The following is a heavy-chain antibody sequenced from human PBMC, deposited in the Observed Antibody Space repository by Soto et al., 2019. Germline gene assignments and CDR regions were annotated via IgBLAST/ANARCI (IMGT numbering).Heavy chain of an antibody. D-gene: IGHD3-3*01. Sequence: GGSLRLSCAASGFTFSSYAMSWVRQAPGKGLEWVSAISGSGGSTYYADSVKGRFTISRDNSKNTLYLQMNSLRAEDTAVYYCAKDSHYNYDFWSGYWGAYYYYGMDVWGQGTTVTVSS. CDR3: AKDSHYNYDFWSGYWGAYYYYGMDV. CDR1: GFTFSSYA. J-gene: IGHJ6*02. CDR2: ISGSGGST. V-gene: IGHV3-23*01.